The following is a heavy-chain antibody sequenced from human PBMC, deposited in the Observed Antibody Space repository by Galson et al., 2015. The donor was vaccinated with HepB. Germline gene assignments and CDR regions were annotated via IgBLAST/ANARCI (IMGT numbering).Heavy chain of an antibody. J-gene: IGHJ4*02. CDR3: ARESPIYCSSTSCYLYYFDY. D-gene: IGHD2-2*01. CDR2: IKQDGSEK. CDR1: EFTLSSYW. V-gene: IGHV3-7*03. Sequence: SLRLSCAASEFTLSSYWMSWVRQAPRKGLEWVANIKQDGSEKYYVDSVKGRFTISRDNAKNSLYLQMNSLRAEDTAVYYCARESPIYCSSTSCYLYYFDYWGQGTLVTVSS.